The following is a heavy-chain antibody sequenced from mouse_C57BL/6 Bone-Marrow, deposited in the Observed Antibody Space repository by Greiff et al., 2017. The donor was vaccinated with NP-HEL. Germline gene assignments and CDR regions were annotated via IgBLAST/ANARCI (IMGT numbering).Heavy chain of an antibody. D-gene: IGHD3-2*02. V-gene: IGHV10-1*01. CDR3: VRRVDSSGYVTYAMDY. CDR2: IRSKSNNYAT. CDR1: GFSFNTYA. J-gene: IGHJ4*01. Sequence: DVQLVESGGGLVQPKGSLKLSCAASGFSFNTYAMNWVRQAPGKGLEWVARIRSKSNNYATYYADSVKDRFTISRDDSESMLYLQMNNLKTEDTAMYYCVRRVDSSGYVTYAMDYWGQGTSVTVSS.